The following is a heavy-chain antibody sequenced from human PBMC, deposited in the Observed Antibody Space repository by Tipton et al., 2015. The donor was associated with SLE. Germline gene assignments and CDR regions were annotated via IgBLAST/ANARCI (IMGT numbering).Heavy chain of an antibody. CDR2: IYHSGST. D-gene: IGHD3-10*01. Sequence: LRLSCAVSGYSISSGYYWGWIRQPPGKGLEWIGSIYHSGSTYYNPSLKSRVTISVDTSKNQFSLKLSSVTAADTAVYYCAKEVFGYFQHWGQGTLVTVSS. J-gene: IGHJ1*01. CDR1: GYSISSGYY. V-gene: IGHV4-38-2*01. CDR3: AKEVFGYFQH.